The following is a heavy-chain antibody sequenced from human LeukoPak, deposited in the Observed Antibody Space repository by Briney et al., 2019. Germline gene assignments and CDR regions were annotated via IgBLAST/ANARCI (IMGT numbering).Heavy chain of an antibody. Sequence: PSVKVSCKSSGGTFSSYAISWVRQAPGQRLEWMGRIIPIFGTANYAQKFQGRVTITADESTSTAYMELSSLRSEDTAVYYCARARYYYDSSGYYPPVDYWGQGTLVTVSS. CDR2: IIPIFGTA. V-gene: IGHV1-69*13. D-gene: IGHD3-22*01. CDR1: GGTFSSYA. CDR3: ARARYYYDSSGYYPPVDY. J-gene: IGHJ4*02.